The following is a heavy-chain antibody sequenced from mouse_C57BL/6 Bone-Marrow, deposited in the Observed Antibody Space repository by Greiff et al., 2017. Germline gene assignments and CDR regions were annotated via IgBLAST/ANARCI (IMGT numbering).Heavy chain of an antibody. V-gene: IGHV1-50*01. D-gene: IGHD2-2*01. J-gene: IGHJ1*03. CDR2: IDPSDSYT. CDR1: GYTFTSYW. CDR3: ASEGYRSYWYFDV. Sequence: QVQLQQPGAELVKPGASVKLSCKASGYTFTSYWMQWVKQRPGQGLEWIGEIDPSDSYTNYNQKFKGKATLTVDTASSTAYMPLSTLTSEDSAVYYCASEGYRSYWYFDVWGTGTTVTVSS.